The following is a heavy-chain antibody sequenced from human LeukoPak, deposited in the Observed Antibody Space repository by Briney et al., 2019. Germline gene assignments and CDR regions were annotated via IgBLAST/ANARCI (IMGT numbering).Heavy chain of an antibody. CDR1: GGSVSSGSYY. CDR3: ARGVAEVLWFGELLCPGNWFDP. CDR2: IYYSGST. V-gene: IGHV4-61*01. Sequence: SETLSLTCTVSGGSVSSGSYYWSWIRQPPGKGLEGIGYIYYSGSTNYNPSLKSRVTISVDTSKNQFSLKLSSVTAADTAVYYCARGVAEVLWFGELLCPGNWFDPWGQGALVTVSS. D-gene: IGHD3-10*01. J-gene: IGHJ5*02.